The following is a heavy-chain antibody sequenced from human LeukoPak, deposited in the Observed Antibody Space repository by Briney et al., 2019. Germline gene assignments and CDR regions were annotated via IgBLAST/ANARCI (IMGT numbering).Heavy chain of an antibody. CDR3: ARDYYGSGRSNGMDV. V-gene: IGHV4-59*01. J-gene: IGHJ6*02. Sequence: PSETLSLTCTVSGGSISSYYWSWIRQPPGKGLEWIGYIYYSGSTNYNPSLKSRVTISVDTSKNQFSLKLSSVTAADTAVYYCARDYYGSGRSNGMDVWGQGTTATVSS. D-gene: IGHD3-10*01. CDR2: IYYSGST. CDR1: GGSISSYY.